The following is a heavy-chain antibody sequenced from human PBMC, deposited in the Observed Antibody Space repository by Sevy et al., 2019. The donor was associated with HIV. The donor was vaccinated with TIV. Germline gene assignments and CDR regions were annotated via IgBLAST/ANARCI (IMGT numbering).Heavy chain of an antibody. J-gene: IGHJ3*02. CDR1: GFTFITYT. D-gene: IGHD3-22*01. Sequence: GGSLRLSCAASGFTFITYTMNWVRQAPGKGLEWVSSIGISSSYIYYADSVKGRFTISRDNAKNSLYLQMNSRRAEDMAVYYCARANLDSSGSYDAFDIWGQGTMVTVSS. CDR3: ARANLDSSGSYDAFDI. V-gene: IGHV3-21*01. CDR2: IGISSSYI.